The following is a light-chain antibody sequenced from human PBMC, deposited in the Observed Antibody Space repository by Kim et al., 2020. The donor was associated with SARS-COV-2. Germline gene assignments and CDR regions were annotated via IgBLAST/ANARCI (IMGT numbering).Light chain of an antibody. CDR1: SXXVGXYKY. CDR2: XVS. V-gene: IGLV2-14*03. Sequence: ITIXCXXTSXXVGXYKYVSWYXXXPGKAPXLIIXXVSNRPSGVSIRFXGSKSGNTASLTISGLQXXDEADYYCSSYSSSSILFGGGTQLTXL. J-gene: IGLJ2*01. CDR3: SSYSSSSIL.